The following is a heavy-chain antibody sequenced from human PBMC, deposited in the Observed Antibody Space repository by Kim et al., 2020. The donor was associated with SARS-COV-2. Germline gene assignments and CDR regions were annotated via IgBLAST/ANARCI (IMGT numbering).Heavy chain of an antibody. CDR3: AKDQNYGSGSYYPY. D-gene: IGHD3-10*01. V-gene: IGHV3-23*01. J-gene: IGHJ4*02. Sequence: AEAVKGRFTSCRDNSKNTLYLQMTSLRAEDTAVYYCAKDQNYGSGSYYPYWGQGTLVTVSS.